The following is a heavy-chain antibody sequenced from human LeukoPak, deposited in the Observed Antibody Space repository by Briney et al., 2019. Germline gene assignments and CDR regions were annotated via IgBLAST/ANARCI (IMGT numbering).Heavy chain of an antibody. CDR2: INPNSGGT. CDR3: ARYYDSENWFDP. V-gene: IGHV1-2*02. J-gene: IGHJ5*02. Sequence: EASVKVSCKASGYTFTGYYMHWVRQAPGQGLEWMGWINPNSGGTNYAQKFQGRVTMTRDTSISTAYMELSRLRSDDTAVYYCARYYDSENWFDPWGQGTLVTVSS. D-gene: IGHD3-22*01. CDR1: GYTFTGYY.